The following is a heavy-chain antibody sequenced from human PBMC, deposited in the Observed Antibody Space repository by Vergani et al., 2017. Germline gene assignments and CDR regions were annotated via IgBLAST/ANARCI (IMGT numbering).Heavy chain of an antibody. J-gene: IGHJ4*02. CDR2: IDPSDSYT. Sequence: EVQLVQSGAEVKKPGESLRISCKGSGYSFTSYWISWVRQMPGKGLEWMGRIDPSDSYTNYSPSFQGHVTISADKSFSTAYLQWSRLKASAPSMYYCASLRDGYNRGVDYWGQGTLVTVSS. D-gene: IGHD5-24*01. CDR1: GYSFTSYW. V-gene: IGHV5-10-1*01. CDR3: ASLRDGYNRGVDY.